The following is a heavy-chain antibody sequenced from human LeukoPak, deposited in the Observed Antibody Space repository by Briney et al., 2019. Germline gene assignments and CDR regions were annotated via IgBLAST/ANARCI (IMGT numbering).Heavy chain of an antibody. D-gene: IGHD3-16*02. J-gene: IGHJ4*02. V-gene: IGHV3-7*01. CDR1: GFTFSSYW. CDR2: IKQDGSEE. CDR3: AFVPHPDLDY. Sequence: PGGSLRLSCAASGFTFSSYWMSWVRQAPGKGLEWVANIKQDGSEEYYEDSVKGRFTISTDNAKSSLYLQMTSLRSEDAAVYYCAFVPHPDLDYWGQGTLVTVSS.